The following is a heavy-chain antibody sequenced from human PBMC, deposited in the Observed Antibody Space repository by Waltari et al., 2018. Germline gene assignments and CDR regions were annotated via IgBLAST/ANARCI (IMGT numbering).Heavy chain of an antibody. Sequence: QVQLVQSGAEVKTPGASVKVSCKVSGYTLTELSMHWVRQAPGKGLVWMGGCETEDGETTYAQKFQGRVTMTEDTSTDTAYMELSSLRSEDTAVYYCATAGWNDRTPHDAFDIWGQGTMVTVSS. J-gene: IGHJ3*02. D-gene: IGHD1-1*01. CDR3: ATAGWNDRTPHDAFDI. V-gene: IGHV1-24*01. CDR1: GYTLTELS. CDR2: CETEDGET.